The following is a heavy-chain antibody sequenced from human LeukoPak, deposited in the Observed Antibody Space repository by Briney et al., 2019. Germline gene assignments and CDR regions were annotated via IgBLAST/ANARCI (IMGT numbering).Heavy chain of an antibody. CDR2: INPNSGGT. CDR3: ARVDYYDSSGSLYYFDY. V-gene: IGHV1-2*02. J-gene: IGHJ4*02. CDR1: GYTFTGYY. D-gene: IGHD3-22*01. Sequence: ASVKVSCKASGYTFTGYYMHWVRQAPGQGLEWMGWINPNSGGTNYAQKFQGRVTMTRDTSISTAYMELSRLRSDDTAVHYCARVDYYDSSGSLYYFDYWGQGTLVTVSS.